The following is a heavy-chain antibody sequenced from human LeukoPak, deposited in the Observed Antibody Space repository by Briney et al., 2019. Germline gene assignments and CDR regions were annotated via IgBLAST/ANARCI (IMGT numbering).Heavy chain of an antibody. CDR1: GYTFTGYY. D-gene: IGHD1-26*01. CDR3: ARGELLLSDY. Sequence: ASVKVSCKASGYTFTGYYMHWVRQAPGQGLEWMGWINPNSGDTNYAQKFQGRVTMTRDTSTSTVYMELSSLRSEDTAVYYCARGELLLSDYWGQGTLVTVSS. V-gene: IGHV1-2*02. CDR2: INPNSGDT. J-gene: IGHJ4*02.